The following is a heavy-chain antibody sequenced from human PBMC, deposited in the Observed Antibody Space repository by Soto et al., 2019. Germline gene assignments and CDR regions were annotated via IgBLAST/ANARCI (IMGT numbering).Heavy chain of an antibody. J-gene: IGHJ6*02. V-gene: IGHV3-53*01. D-gene: IGHD3-9*01. CDR1: GFTVGSNY. Sequence: EVQLVESGGGLTQPGVSLRLSCAASGFTVGSNYMSGVRQAPGKGLEWVSVIYSEGTPYYADSVKGRFTISRENSNNTLYLHMNNLRAEDTAVYYCARSTYYDILTGSYYYYAMDVWGQGTTVTVSS. CDR3: ARSTYYDILTGSYYYYAMDV. CDR2: IYSEGTP.